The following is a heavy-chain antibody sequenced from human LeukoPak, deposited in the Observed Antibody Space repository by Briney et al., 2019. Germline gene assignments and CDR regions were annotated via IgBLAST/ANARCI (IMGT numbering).Heavy chain of an antibody. CDR1: GGSISSYY. D-gene: IGHD1-26*01. CDR2: IYYSGST. V-gene: IGHV4-59*01. CDR3: ARGYSGSYGRFDY. J-gene: IGHJ4*02. Sequence: SETLSLACTDSGGSISSYYWSWIRQPPGKGLEWIGYIYYSGSTSYNPSLKSRVTISVDTSKNQFSLKLSSVTAADTAVYYCARGYSGSYGRFDYWGQGTLVTVSP.